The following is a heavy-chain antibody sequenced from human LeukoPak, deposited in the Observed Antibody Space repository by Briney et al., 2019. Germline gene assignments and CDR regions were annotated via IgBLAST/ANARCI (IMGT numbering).Heavy chain of an antibody. CDR2: ISYDGSKK. CDR1: GFTFSSYA. V-gene: IGHV3-30-3*01. Sequence: GGSLRLSCAASGFTFSSYAMHWVRQPPGKGLEWVAVISYDGSKKYYADSVKGRFTISRDNSKNTLYLQMNSLRTEDTAVYYCAREPYDSYDAFDIWGQGTKVTVSS. J-gene: IGHJ3*02. D-gene: IGHD3-3*01. CDR3: AREPYDSYDAFDI.